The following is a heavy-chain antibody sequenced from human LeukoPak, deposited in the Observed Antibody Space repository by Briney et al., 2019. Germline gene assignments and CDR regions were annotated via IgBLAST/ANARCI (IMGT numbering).Heavy chain of an antibody. Sequence: SVKVSCKASGGTFSSYAISWVRQAPGQGLEWMGRIIPIFGTANYAQKFQGRVTITTDESTSTAYMELNSLRSEDTAVYYCARDWLVAAAGLDYWGQGTLVTVSS. D-gene: IGHD6-13*01. V-gene: IGHV1-69*05. CDR1: GGTFSSYA. CDR2: IIPIFGTA. J-gene: IGHJ4*02. CDR3: ARDWLVAAAGLDY.